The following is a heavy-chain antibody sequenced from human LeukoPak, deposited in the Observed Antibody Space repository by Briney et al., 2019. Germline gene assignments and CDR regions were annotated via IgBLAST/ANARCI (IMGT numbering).Heavy chain of an antibody. Sequence: SETLSLTCAVYGGIFSGYYWSWIRQPPGKGLEWIGEINHSGSTNYNPSLKSRVTISVDTSKNQFSLKLSSVTAADTAVYYCAGAAAFDYWGQGTLVTVSS. CDR1: GGIFSGYY. J-gene: IGHJ4*02. CDR3: AGAAAFDY. CDR2: INHSGST. V-gene: IGHV4-34*08. D-gene: IGHD6-13*01.